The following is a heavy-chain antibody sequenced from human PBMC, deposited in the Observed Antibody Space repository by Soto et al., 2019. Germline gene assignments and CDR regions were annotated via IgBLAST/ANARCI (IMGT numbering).Heavy chain of an antibody. D-gene: IGHD6-6*01. Sequence: SETLSLTCTVSGGSISSGDYYWSWIRQPPGKGLEWIGYIYYSGSTYYNPSLKSRVTISVDTSKNQFSLKLSSVTAADTAVYYCATPARQGYYYYGMDVWGQGTTVTVSS. CDR2: IYYSGST. V-gene: IGHV4-30-4*01. CDR3: ATPARQGYYYYGMDV. J-gene: IGHJ6*02. CDR1: GGSISSGDYY.